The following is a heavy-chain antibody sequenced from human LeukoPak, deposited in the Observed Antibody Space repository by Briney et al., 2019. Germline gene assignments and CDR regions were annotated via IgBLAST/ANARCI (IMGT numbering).Heavy chain of an antibody. Sequence: SVKVSCKASGGTFSSYAISWVRQAPGQGLEWMGGIIPIFGTANYAQKFQGRVTITADESTSTAYMELSGLRSEDTAVYYCASPREGPLVRGACDILTAWGQGTLVTVSS. V-gene: IGHV1-69*13. D-gene: IGHD3-9*01. CDR3: ASPREGPLVRGACDILTA. J-gene: IGHJ5*02. CDR2: IIPIFGTA. CDR1: GGTFSSYA.